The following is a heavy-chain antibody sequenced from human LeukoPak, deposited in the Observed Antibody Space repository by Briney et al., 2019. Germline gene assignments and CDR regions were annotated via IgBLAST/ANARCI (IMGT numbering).Heavy chain of an antibody. D-gene: IGHD1-1*01. Sequence: GGSLRLSCAASGLSFTDYAMSWVRQAPGKGLEWVSAISASGGSTYYAASVKGRLTIYRDNSKNTLYLQMNILRAEDTALYYCAKDDKWNDGGGAFDIWGQGTMVTVSS. CDR2: ISASGGST. V-gene: IGHV3-23*01. CDR3: AKDDKWNDGGGAFDI. J-gene: IGHJ3*02. CDR1: GLSFTDYA.